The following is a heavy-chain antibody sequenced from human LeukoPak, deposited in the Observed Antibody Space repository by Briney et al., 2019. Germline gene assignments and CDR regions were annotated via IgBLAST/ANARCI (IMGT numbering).Heavy chain of an antibody. J-gene: IGHJ5*02. V-gene: IGHV4-59*01. CDR2: IYYSGST. Sequence: SETLYVTCTVSGGSISSYYWSWIRQPPGKGLEWIGYIYYSGSTNYNPSLKSRVTISVDTSKNQFSLKLSSVTAADTAVYYCARDAGKGSTYYDFWSGYYRNWFDPWGQGTLVTVSS. D-gene: IGHD3-3*01. CDR3: ARDAGKGSTYYDFWSGYYRNWFDP. CDR1: GGSISSYY.